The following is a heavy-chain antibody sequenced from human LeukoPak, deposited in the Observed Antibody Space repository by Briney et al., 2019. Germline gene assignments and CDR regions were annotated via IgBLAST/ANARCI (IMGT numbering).Heavy chain of an antibody. CDR3: AREGDCSDYACYSSPPDR. V-gene: IGHV4-34*01. CDR1: GGSFSGYY. CDR2: INHSGST. Sequence: PSETLSLTCAVYGGSFSGYYWSCIRQPPGKGLEWIGEINHSGSTNYNPSLKSRVTISVDTSKNQFSLKLSSVTAADMAVYYCAREGDCSDYACYSSPPDRWGQGTLVTVSS. D-gene: IGHD2-15*01. J-gene: IGHJ4*02.